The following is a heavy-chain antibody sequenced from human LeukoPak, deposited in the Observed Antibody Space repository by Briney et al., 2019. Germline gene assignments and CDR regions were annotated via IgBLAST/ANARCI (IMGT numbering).Heavy chain of an antibody. CDR1: GFTFSDYY. CDR3: ARVGIVLAGPFDD. V-gene: IGHV3-11*01. J-gene: IGHJ4*02. Sequence: GGSLRLSCAASGFTFSDYYMSWIRRAPGKGLEWISYMSGRGFPIYYADSVKGRFTISRDNAKNSLFLQMSNLRADDTAVYYCARVGIVLAGPFDDWGQGTLVTVSS. D-gene: IGHD1-26*01. CDR2: MSGRGFPI.